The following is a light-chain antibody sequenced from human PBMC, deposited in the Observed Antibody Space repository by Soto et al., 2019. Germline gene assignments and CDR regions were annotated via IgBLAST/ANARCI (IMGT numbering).Light chain of an antibody. Sequence: QSALTQPASVSGSPGQSITISCTGTSSDVGGYNYVSWYQQHPGKAPKLMIYEVSNRPSGVSNRFSGSKSGNTASLTISGLQAEDEADYYYSSYTSSSIGVFGTGTKVTVL. CDR1: SSDVGGYNY. J-gene: IGLJ1*01. CDR2: EVS. CDR3: SSYTSSSIGV. V-gene: IGLV2-14*01.